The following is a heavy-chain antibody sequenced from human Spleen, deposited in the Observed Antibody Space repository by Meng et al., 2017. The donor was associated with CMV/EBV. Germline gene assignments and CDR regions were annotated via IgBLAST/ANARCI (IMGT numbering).Heavy chain of an antibody. V-gene: IGHV3-33*08. D-gene: IGHD3-3*01. CDR1: GFNVKVYV. J-gene: IGHJ4*02. CDR3: VKGAYSDYWTGYFTSRD. CDR2: IWHDGDDK. Sequence: GESLKISCAASGFNVKVYVMHWVRQAPGAGLEWVAVIWHDGDDKYYADSVKGRFTVSRDNSKNTVSLQLNRLRAEDSAMYYCVKGAYSDYWTGYFTSRDWGQGTLVTVSS.